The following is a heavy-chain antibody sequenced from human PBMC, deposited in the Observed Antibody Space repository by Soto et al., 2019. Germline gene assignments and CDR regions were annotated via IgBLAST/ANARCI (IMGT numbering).Heavy chain of an antibody. CDR1: GYTFTSYY. CDR3: ARDEGRAAAGLYYYYGMDV. J-gene: IGHJ6*02. CDR2: INPNSGCT. Sequence: ASVKVSCKASGYTFTSYYMHWVRQAPGQGLEWMGWINPNSGCTNYAQKFQGWVTMTRDTSTSTAYMELRRLRSDDTAVYYCARDEGRAAAGLYYYYGMDVWGQGTTVTVSS. V-gene: IGHV1-2*04. D-gene: IGHD6-13*01.